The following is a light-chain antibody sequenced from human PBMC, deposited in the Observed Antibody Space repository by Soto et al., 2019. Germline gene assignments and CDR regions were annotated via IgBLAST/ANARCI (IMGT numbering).Light chain of an antibody. V-gene: IGKV3D-15*01. CDR1: QRVSSD. CDR2: YAS. J-gene: IGKJ5*01. Sequence: IVLTPSAATLSLSPVERGTLSCKGRQRVSSDLAWYQQKPGQAPRLFIFYASNRATGILARFSGSSSGTELTLTIISLQSEDFAVYYCQPYNHWSTITFGPGTRLEIK. CDR3: QPYNHWSTIT.